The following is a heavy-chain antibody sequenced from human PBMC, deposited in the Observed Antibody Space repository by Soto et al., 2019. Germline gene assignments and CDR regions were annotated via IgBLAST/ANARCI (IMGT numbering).Heavy chain of an antibody. Sequence: PSETLSLTCAVSGYSISSGYYWGWIRQPPGKGLEWIGSIYHSGSTYYNPSLKSRVTISVDTSKNQFSPKLSSVTAADTAVYYCASQYYDFWSGYYGYNWFDPWGQGTLVTVSS. D-gene: IGHD3-3*01. CDR1: GYSISSGYY. CDR3: ASQYYDFWSGYYGYNWFDP. V-gene: IGHV4-38-2*01. J-gene: IGHJ5*02. CDR2: IYHSGST.